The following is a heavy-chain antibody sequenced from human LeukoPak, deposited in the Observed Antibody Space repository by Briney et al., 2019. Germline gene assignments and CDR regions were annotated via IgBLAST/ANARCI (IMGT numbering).Heavy chain of an antibody. D-gene: IGHD5-18*01. CDR3: AKDLAYSYGPHDAFDI. CDR1: GFTFDDYA. J-gene: IGHJ3*02. V-gene: IGHV3-43D*04. Sequence: GGSLRLSCAASGFTFDDYAMHWVRQAPGKGLEWVSLISWDGGSTYYADSVKGRFTISRDNSKNSLYLQMNSLRAEDTAVYYCAKDLAYSYGPHDAFDIWGQGTMVTVSS. CDR2: ISWDGGST.